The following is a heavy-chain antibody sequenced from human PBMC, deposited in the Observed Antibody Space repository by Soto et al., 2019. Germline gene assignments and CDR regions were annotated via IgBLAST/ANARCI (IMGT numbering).Heavy chain of an antibody. Sequence: PGGSLRLSCAASGFTFDDYGMSWVRQAPGKGLEWVSGINWNGGSTGYADSVKGRFTISRDNAKNSLYLQMNSLRAEDTAVYYCATPEYSSSSSWFDPWGQGTLVTVSS. CDR2: INWNGGST. V-gene: IGHV3-20*04. D-gene: IGHD6-6*01. CDR3: ATPEYSSSSSWFDP. J-gene: IGHJ5*02. CDR1: GFTFDDYG.